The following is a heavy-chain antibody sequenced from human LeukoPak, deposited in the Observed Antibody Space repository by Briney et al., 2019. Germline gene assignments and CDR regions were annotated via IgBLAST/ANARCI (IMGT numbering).Heavy chain of an antibody. CDR1: GFTFRTSG. Sequence: GGSLRLSCAASGFTFRTSGMHWVRQAPGKGLEWVAFIQYHGRDKYYADSVKGRFTISRDNSKNTLYIEVNSLRAEDTAVYYCAREGGRTVAGTFDNWGQGTLVTVSS. CDR2: IQYHGRDK. V-gene: IGHV3-30*02. J-gene: IGHJ4*02. D-gene: IGHD6-19*01. CDR3: AREGGRTVAGTFDN.